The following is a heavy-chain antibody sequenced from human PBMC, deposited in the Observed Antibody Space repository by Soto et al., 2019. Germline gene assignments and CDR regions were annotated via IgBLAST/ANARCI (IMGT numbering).Heavy chain of an antibody. Sequence: GGSLRLSCAASGFTVSSNYMSWVRQAPGKGLEWVSVIYSGDSTYYADSVKGRFTISRHNSKNTLYLQMNSLRAEDTAVYYCARRGTMVAARKSHYYYYMDVWGKGTTVTVSS. D-gene: IGHD6-6*01. CDR3: ARRGTMVAARKSHYYYYMDV. CDR1: GFTVSSNY. J-gene: IGHJ6*03. CDR2: IYSGDST. V-gene: IGHV3-53*04.